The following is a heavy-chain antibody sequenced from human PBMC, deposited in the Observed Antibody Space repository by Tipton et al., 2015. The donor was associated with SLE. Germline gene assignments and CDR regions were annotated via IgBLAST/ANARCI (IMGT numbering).Heavy chain of an antibody. CDR1: GFTFSTYG. CDR3: AKASAEAAAGMGDY. D-gene: IGHD6-13*01. CDR2: IRYDGSNK. V-gene: IGHV3-30*02. J-gene: IGHJ4*02. Sequence: SPRLSCAASGFTFSTYGMHWVRQAPGKGLEWVAFIRYDGSNKYYADSVKGRFTISRDNSKNTLYLQMNSLRAEDTAVYYCAKASAEAAAGMGDYWGQGTLVTVSS.